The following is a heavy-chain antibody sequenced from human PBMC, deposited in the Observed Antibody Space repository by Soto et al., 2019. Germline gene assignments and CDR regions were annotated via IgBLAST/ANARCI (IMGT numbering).Heavy chain of an antibody. CDR2: INHSGST. V-gene: IGHV4-34*01. CDR1: GGSFSGYY. Sequence: SETLSLTCAVYGGSFSGYYWSWIRQPPGKGLEWIGEINHSGSTNYNPSLKSRVTISVDTSKNQISLKLGSVTAADTAVYYCARGQFYTAMVYFDYWGQGTLVTVSS. J-gene: IGHJ4*02. CDR3: ARGQFYTAMVYFDY. D-gene: IGHD5-18*01.